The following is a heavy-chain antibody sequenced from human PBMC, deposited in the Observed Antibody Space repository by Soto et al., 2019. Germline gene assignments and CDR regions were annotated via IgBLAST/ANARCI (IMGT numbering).Heavy chain of an antibody. Sequence: QLQLQESGPGLVETSETLSLACTVSTDSSSFTNSYCGWIRQPPGKGLQRIGRSSYDGGTFYNPSREGRFVISFDPSKKQSSRQVTSVTAADTAVYVCARHRIEVVWRGFDFWGKGSPVTVSS. CDR2: SSYDGGT. J-gene: IGHJ4*02. V-gene: IGHV4-39*01. CDR3: ARHRIEVVWRGFDF. CDR1: TDSSSFTNSY. D-gene: IGHD3-10*01.